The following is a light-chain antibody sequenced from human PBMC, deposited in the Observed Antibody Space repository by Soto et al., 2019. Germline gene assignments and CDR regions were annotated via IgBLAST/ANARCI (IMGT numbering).Light chain of an antibody. CDR1: QSVLYSSNNKNY. Sequence: DIVMTQSPDSLAVSLGERATINCKSSQSVLYSSNNKNYLAWYQQKAGQPPKLLIYWASTRESGVPDRFSGSGSGTDFTLTISSLQAEDVAVYYCQQHYNTPWTFGQATKVEI. CDR3: QQHYNTPWT. V-gene: IGKV4-1*01. J-gene: IGKJ1*01. CDR2: WAS.